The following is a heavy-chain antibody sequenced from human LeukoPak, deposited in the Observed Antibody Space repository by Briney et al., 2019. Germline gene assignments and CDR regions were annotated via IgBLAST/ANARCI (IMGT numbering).Heavy chain of an antibody. D-gene: IGHD3-22*01. CDR2: IYSGDKT. V-gene: IGHV3-53*01. Sequence: GGSLRLSCAASGFSVSSSYMSWVRQAPGKGLEWVSVIYSGDKTYYADSVKGRFTISRDNSKKTLSLQMNSLRAEDTAVYYCAKEQERITMIVVDSRFDFWGQGTLVTVSS. J-gene: IGHJ4*02. CDR1: GFSVSSSY. CDR3: AKEQERITMIVVDSRFDF.